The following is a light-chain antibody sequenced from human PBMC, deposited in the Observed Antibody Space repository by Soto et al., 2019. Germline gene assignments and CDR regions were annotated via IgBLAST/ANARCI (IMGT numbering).Light chain of an antibody. J-gene: IGKJ1*01. CDR2: WAS. Sequence: DIVMTQSPDSLAVSLGERATINCKSSQSVLYSSNNKNYLAWYQQKAGQPPKLLIYWASTRESGVPDRFSGRGSGTDFTLTISRLQPEDVAVYYCQQYYSPPRTFRQGTKVEIK. CDR1: QSVLYSSNNKNY. V-gene: IGKV4-1*01. CDR3: QQYYSPPRT.